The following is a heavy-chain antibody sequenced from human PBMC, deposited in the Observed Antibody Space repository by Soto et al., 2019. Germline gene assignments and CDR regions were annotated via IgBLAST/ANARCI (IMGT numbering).Heavy chain of an antibody. Sequence: GGSRRLSCXASGFTVSSNYMSWVRQAPGKGLEWVSVIYSGGSTYYADSVKGRFTISRDNSKNTLYLQMNSLRAEDTAVYYCARYFGSGSYQDYYYYGMDVWGQGTTVTVSS. CDR1: GFTVSSNY. J-gene: IGHJ6*02. V-gene: IGHV3-53*01. CDR3: ARYFGSGSYQDYYYYGMDV. D-gene: IGHD3-10*01. CDR2: IYSGGST.